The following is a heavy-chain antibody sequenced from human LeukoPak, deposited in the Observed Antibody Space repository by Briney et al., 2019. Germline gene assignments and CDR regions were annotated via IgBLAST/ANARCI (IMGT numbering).Heavy chain of an antibody. CDR3: ARIRITIFGVVIDAFDI. D-gene: IGHD3-3*01. V-gene: IGHV4-34*01. J-gene: IGHJ3*02. CDR2: INHSGST. CDR1: GRSFSGYY. Sequence: SETLSLTCAVYGRSFSGYYWSWIRQPPGKGLEWIGEINHSGSTNYNPSLKSRVTISVDTSKNQFSLKLSSVTAADTAVYYCARIRITIFGVVIDAFDIWGQGTMVTVSS.